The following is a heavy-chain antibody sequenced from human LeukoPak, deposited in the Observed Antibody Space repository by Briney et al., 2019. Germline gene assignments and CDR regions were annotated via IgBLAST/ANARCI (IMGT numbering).Heavy chain of an antibody. J-gene: IGHJ4*02. CDR2: IYYGGST. CDR3: ARTLNGGSLYYFDY. V-gene: IGHV4-59*08. CDR1: GGSISNYY. Sequence: PSETLCLTCAASGGSISNYYWSWIRQPPGKGLEWVGYIYYGGSTNYNPSRKSRVTISVDTAKNHFSLKLSSVTAADTAVYYCARTLNGGSLYYFDYWGQGTLVTVSS. D-gene: IGHD7-27*01.